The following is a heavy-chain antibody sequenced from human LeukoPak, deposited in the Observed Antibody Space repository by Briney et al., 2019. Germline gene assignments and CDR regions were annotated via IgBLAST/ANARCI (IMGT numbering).Heavy chain of an antibody. CDR2: INHSGST. CDR1: GGSFSGYY. V-gene: IGHV4-34*01. Sequence: SETLSLTCAVYGGSFSGYYWSWIRQPPGKGLEWIGEINHSGSTNYNPSLKSRVTISVDTSKNQFSLKLSSVTAADTAVYYCARRMGAPGHWGQGTLVTVSS. D-gene: IGHD1-26*01. J-gene: IGHJ4*02. CDR3: ARRMGAPGH.